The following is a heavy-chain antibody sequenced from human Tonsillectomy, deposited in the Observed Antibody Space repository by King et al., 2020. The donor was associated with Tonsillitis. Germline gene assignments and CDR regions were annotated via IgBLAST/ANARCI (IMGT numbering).Heavy chain of an antibody. V-gene: IGHV3-33*05. CDR1: GFTFTNYG. CDR3: ARDSRGVGIDF. CDR2: ISSDGSDK. J-gene: IGHJ4*02. D-gene: IGHD3-10*01. Sequence: VQLVESGGGVVQPGRSLRLSCAASGFTFTNYGMHWVRQAPGKGLEWVAHISSDGSDKYYADSVKGRFNMSRDNSKNTVYLQMSSLRAEDTAVYDCARDSRGVGIDFWGQGTLVTVSS.